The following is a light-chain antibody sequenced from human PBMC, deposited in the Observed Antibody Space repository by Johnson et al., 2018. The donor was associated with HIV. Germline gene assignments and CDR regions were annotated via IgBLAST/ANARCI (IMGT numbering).Light chain of an antibody. CDR2: DNN. Sequence: QSVLTQSPSVSAAPGQKVTISCSGSSSNIGNGYVSWYQQLPGPAPKLLIYDNNKRPSGLPDRFSGSKSGTSATLGITGLQNGDEADYYCGTWDSSLSAGGFVFGTGTKVTVL. CDR3: GTWDSSLSAGGFV. J-gene: IGLJ1*01. CDR1: SSNIGNGY. V-gene: IGLV1-51*01.